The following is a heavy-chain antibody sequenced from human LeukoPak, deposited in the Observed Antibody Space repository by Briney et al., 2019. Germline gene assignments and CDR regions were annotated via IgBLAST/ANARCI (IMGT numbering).Heavy chain of an antibody. D-gene: IGHD5-12*01. V-gene: IGHV3-21*01. J-gene: IGHJ3*02. CDR2: ITSSSTY. CDR3: ARERVTTIAFDI. CDR1: GFTLSTYN. Sequence: GGSLRLSCAASGFTLSTYNTHWVRQAPGKGLEWVSSITSSSTYYADSVKGRFTISRDNAKSSLYLQMNSLRAEDTAVYYCARERVTTIAFDIWGQGTMVTVSS.